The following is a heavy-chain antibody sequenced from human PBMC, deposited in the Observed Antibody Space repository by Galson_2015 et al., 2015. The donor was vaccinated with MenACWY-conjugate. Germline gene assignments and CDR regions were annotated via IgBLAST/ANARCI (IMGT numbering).Heavy chain of an antibody. CDR3: AKDDFGSGPDD. CDR1: GFTFCSYA. V-gene: IGHV3-23*01. CDR2: ITDTDYA. Sequence: SLRLSCAASGFTFCSYAMNWVRQAPGQGLEWVSSITDTDYARYADSVKGRFTISRDNSKNTLYLQMDTLRADDTAVYYCAKDDFGSGPDDWGQGTLVTVSS. D-gene: IGHD3-10*01. J-gene: IGHJ4*02.